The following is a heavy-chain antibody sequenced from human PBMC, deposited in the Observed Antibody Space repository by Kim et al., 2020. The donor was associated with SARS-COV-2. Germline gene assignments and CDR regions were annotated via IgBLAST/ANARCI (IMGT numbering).Heavy chain of an antibody. J-gene: IGHJ5*02. Sequence: SETLSLTCTVSGGSISNYYWSWIRQPPGKGLEWIGYIYYSGSTNYNPSLKSRVTISVDTSKIQFSLKLSSVTAADTAVYYCARDQRPEYYYDSSGYYGGWLDPWGQGTLVTVSA. CDR3: ARDQRPEYYYDSSGYYGGWLDP. D-gene: IGHD3-22*01. CDR1: GGSISNYY. V-gene: IGHV4-59*01. CDR2: IYYSGST.